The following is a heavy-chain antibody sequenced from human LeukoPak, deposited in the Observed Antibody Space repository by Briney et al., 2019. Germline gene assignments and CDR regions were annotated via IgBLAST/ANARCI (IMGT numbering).Heavy chain of an antibody. CDR2: ISYDGSNK. CDR3: ARAPASYYYYMDV. Sequence: GGSLRLSCAASGFTVSGNCMNWVRQAPGKGLEWVAVISYDGSNKYYADSVKGRFTISRDNSKNTLYLQMNSLRAEDTAVYYCARAPASYYYYMDVWGKGTTVTVSS. V-gene: IGHV3-30-3*01. CDR1: GFTVSGNC. J-gene: IGHJ6*03.